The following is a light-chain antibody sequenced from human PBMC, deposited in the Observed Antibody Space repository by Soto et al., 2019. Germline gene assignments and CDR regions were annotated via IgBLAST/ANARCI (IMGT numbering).Light chain of an antibody. CDR2: GAS. Sequence: EIELTQSPGTLSLSPGEGATLSCRASQSVANNYLAWYQQKPGQAPRLLISGASNSATGIPDRFSGSGAGTDFTLTISRLESEDFAVYYCLHYGSSPPHTVGHGTKLEIK. V-gene: IGKV3-20*01. CDR3: LHYGSSPPHT. CDR1: QSVANNY. J-gene: IGKJ2*01.